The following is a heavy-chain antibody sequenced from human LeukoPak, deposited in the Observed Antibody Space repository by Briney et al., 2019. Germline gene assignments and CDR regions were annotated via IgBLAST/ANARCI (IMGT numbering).Heavy chain of an antibody. Sequence: SETLSLTCTVSGGSISSSSYYWGWIRQPPGKGLEWIGSIYYSGSTYYNPSLKSRVTISVDTSKNQFSLKLSSVTAADTAVYYCARCRRIAARRPGINWFDPWGQGTLVTVSS. D-gene: IGHD6-6*01. CDR3: ARCRRIAARRPGINWFDP. CDR2: IYYSGST. CDR1: GGSISSSSYY. J-gene: IGHJ5*02. V-gene: IGHV4-39*07.